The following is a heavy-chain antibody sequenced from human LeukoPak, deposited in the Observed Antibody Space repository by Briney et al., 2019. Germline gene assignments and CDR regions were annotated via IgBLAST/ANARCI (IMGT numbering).Heavy chain of an antibody. J-gene: IGHJ3*02. D-gene: IGHD3-22*01. V-gene: IGHV1-18*01. Sequence: ASVKVSCKASGYTFTSYGISWVRQAPGQGLEWMGWISAYNGNTNYAQKLQGRVTMTTDTSTSTAYMELRSLRSDDTAVYYCASAAYYYDSSGPGDAFDIWGQGTMVTVSS. CDR2: ISAYNGNT. CDR3: ASAAYYYDSSGPGDAFDI. CDR1: GYTFTSYG.